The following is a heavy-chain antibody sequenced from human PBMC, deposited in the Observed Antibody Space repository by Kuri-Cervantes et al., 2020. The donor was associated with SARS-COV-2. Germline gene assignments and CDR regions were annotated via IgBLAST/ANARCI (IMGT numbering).Heavy chain of an antibody. CDR3: ARSRGGYYDILPRYPIGDYYMDV. J-gene: IGHJ6*03. Sequence: GESLKISCAASGFSLSRYTMNWVRQAPGKALEWVSSISGSGSYIYYADSVKGRFTISKESGENSLYLHMNSLRGDDTAVYYCARSRGGYYDILPRYPIGDYYMDVWGQGTPVTVSS. CDR2: ISGSGSYI. D-gene: IGHD3-9*01. CDR1: GFSLSRYT. V-gene: IGHV3-21*01.